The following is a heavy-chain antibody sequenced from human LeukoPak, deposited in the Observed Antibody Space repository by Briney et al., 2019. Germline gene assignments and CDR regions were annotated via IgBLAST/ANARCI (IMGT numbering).Heavy chain of an antibody. CDR2: IYYSGST. Sequence: PSETLSLTCTVSGGSISSGSYYWSWIRQHPGKGLEWIGYIYYSGSTYYNPSLKSRVTISVDTSKNQFSLKLSSVTAADTAVYYCARDPTGSRYGMDVWGQGTTVTVSS. V-gene: IGHV4-31*03. D-gene: IGHD1-14*01. J-gene: IGHJ6*02. CDR1: GGSISSGSYY. CDR3: ARDPTGSRYGMDV.